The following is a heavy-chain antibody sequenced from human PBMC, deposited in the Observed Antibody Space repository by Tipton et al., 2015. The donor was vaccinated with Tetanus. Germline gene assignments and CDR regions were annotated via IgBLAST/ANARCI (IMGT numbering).Heavy chain of an antibody. CDR2: INWNGGST. V-gene: IGHV3-20*04. CDR1: GFTFDDYG. J-gene: IGHJ6*02. Sequence: GSLRLSCAASGFTFDDYGMNWVRQAPGKGLQWVSSINWNGGSTGYADSVKGRFTISRDNAKNSLYLQMNSLRAEDTALYYCAKAVSYYGMDVWGQGTTVTVSS. D-gene: IGHD5/OR15-5a*01. CDR3: AKAVSYYGMDV.